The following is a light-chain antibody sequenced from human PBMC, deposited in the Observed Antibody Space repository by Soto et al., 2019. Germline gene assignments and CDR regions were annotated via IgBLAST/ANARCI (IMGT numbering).Light chain of an antibody. V-gene: IGKV1-5*01. CDR1: QSISSW. Sequence: DIPMTQSPSTLSASVGDRVTITCRASQSISSWLAWYQQKPGKAPKLLIYDASSLESGVPSRFSGSGSGTEFTLTISSLQPDDFATYYCQQYNTYLWTFGQGTMVEIK. CDR2: DAS. CDR3: QQYNTYLWT. J-gene: IGKJ1*01.